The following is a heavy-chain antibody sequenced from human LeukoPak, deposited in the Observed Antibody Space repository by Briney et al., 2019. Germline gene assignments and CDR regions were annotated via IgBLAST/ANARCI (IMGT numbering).Heavy chain of an antibody. J-gene: IGHJ4*02. CDR2: IYPGQSDT. Sequence: GESLKISCKVSGYIWTNNWIGWVRQVPGKGLEWMGLIYPGQSDTKYSPSFQGQVTFSVDKSINTAYLHWSSLQASDTAIYFCARFAYTSSLDYWGQGTRVTVSS. D-gene: IGHD2-2*01. V-gene: IGHV5-51*01. CDR1: GYIWTNNW. CDR3: ARFAYTSSLDY.